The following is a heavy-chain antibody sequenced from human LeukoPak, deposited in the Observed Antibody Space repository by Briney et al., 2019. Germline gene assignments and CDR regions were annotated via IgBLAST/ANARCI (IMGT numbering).Heavy chain of an antibody. D-gene: IGHD1-1*01. V-gene: IGHV4-34*01. CDR1: GGIFNGYY. CDR3: ARGRFGNPLQLQPRRPFDM. Sequence: SETLSLTCAVYGGIFNGYYWSWIRQSPGKGLEWVGEINRSGATNYNPALKSRVTISVDTSKSQVSLKMTSVTAADTAVFYCARGRFGNPLQLQPRRPFDMWGQGTMISVSS. J-gene: IGHJ3*02. CDR2: INRSGAT.